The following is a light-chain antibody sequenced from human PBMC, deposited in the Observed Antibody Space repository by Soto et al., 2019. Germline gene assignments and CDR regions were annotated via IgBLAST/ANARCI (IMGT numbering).Light chain of an antibody. CDR3: SSYTGSRTWV. CDR1: SSDIGGYNY. CDR2: DVS. J-gene: IGLJ3*02. Sequence: QSALTQPASVSGSPGQSITIPCTGTSSDIGGYNYVSWYQQHPGKAPKLIISDVSNRPSGVSNRFSGSKSGNTASLNLSGIQAAATADYLRSSYTGSRTWVFGGGTQVTVL. V-gene: IGLV2-14*01.